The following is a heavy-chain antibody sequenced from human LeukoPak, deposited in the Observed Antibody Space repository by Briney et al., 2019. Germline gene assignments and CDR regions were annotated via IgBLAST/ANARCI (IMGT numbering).Heavy chain of an antibody. CDR1: GYTFTDYY. Sequence: ASVKVSCKASGYTFTDYYMHWVRQAPGQGLEWRGWINPNSGDTNYAHKFQGRVTMTRDTSISTAYMELSRLRSDDTAVYYCARVRDLWFGDFDYWGQGTLVTVSS. CDR3: ARVRDLWFGDFDY. V-gene: IGHV1-2*07. D-gene: IGHD3-10*01. J-gene: IGHJ4*02. CDR2: INPNSGDT.